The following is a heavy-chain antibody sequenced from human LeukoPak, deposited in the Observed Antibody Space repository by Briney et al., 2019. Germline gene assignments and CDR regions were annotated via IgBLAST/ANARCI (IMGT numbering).Heavy chain of an antibody. V-gene: IGHV4-59*01. Sequence: SETLSLTCTVSGGSISSYYWSWIRQPPGKGLEWIGYVFNSGRTNLNPSLRSRATMSVDTSKNQFSLKLSSLTAADTAVYYCAGRHHVVAVTATRGSFDMWGQGTMVTVSS. CDR1: GGSISSYY. CDR3: AGRHHVVAVTATRGSFDM. D-gene: IGHD2-21*02. CDR2: VFNSGRT. J-gene: IGHJ3*02.